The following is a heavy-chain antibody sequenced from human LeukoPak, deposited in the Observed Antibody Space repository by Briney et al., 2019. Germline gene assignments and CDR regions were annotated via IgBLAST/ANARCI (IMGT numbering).Heavy chain of an antibody. V-gene: IGHV3-30-3*01. J-gene: IGHJ3*02. CDR2: ISYDGSNK. Sequence: PRGSLRLSCAASGFTFSSYAMHWARQAPGKGLEWVAVISYDGSNKYYADSVKGRFTISRDNSKNTLYLQMNSLRAEDTAVYYCARVPTTVPYYDAFDIWGQGTMVTVSS. CDR3: ARVPTTVPYYDAFDI. D-gene: IGHD4-17*01. CDR1: GFTFSSYA.